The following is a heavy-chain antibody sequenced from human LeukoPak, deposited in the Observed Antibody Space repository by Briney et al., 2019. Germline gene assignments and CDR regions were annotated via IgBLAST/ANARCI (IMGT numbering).Heavy chain of an antibody. J-gene: IGHJ4*02. CDR1: GFTFPIYA. D-gene: IGHD1-26*01. Sequence: GGALRLSCAASGFTFPIYAVSWVPHGPGKGLEWVSMISDSDDSTYYADSVKGRFTISRDSSKNTLYLQMNSLRAEDTALYYCARLYSGSSSWYDYWGQGTLVTVSS. CDR2: ISDSDDST. CDR3: ARLYSGSSSWYDY. V-gene: IGHV3-23*01.